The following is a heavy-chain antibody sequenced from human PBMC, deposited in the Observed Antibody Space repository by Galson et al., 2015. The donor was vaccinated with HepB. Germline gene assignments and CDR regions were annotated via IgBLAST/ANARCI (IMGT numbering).Heavy chain of an antibody. Sequence: SLRLSCAASGFIFSNAWMIWVRQAPGKGLEWVGRIKSKTDGGTTDYAAPVKGRFTISRDDSENTLYLQMNGLKTDDTAVYYCTTKNLPAATDYWGQGALVTVSS. CDR1: GFIFSNAW. D-gene: IGHD2-2*01. CDR2: IKSKTDGGTT. J-gene: IGHJ4*02. V-gene: IGHV3-15*01. CDR3: TTKNLPAATDY.